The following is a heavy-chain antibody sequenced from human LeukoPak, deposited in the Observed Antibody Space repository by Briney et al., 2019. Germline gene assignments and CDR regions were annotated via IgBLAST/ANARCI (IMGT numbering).Heavy chain of an antibody. V-gene: IGHV3-7*01. CDR3: ARIGLGYYYFDY. CDR2: IKQDGSEK. Sequence: TGGSLRLSCAASGFTFSSDWMSWVRQAPGKGLEWVANIKQDGSEKYYVDSVKGRFTISRDNAKNSLYLQMNSLRAEDTAVYYCARIGLGYYYFDYWGQGTLVTVSS. J-gene: IGHJ4*02. CDR1: GFTFSSDW. D-gene: IGHD1-26*01.